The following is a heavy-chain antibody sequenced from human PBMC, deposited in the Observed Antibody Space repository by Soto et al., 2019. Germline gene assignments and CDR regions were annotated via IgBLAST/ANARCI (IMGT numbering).Heavy chain of an antibody. J-gene: IGHJ4*02. V-gene: IGHV1-69*01. CDR1: GGTFSSL. Sequence: HVQVVQSGSEVKKPGSSVKVSCKASGGTFSSLNWVRQAPGQGLEWMGGIIPIFGRGDPAQKFQGRVTITADESTSTAYLEVTNLRSEDTAVYYCASKPHSGSHCDSWGEGTLVTVSS. CDR3: ASKPHSGSHCDS. CDR2: IIPIFGRG. D-gene: IGHD1-26*01.